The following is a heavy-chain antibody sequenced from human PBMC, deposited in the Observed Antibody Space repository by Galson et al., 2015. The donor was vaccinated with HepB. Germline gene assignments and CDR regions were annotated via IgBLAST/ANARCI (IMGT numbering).Heavy chain of an antibody. V-gene: IGHV6-1*01. CDR3: ASSASGWFDP. J-gene: IGHJ5*02. Sequence: CAISGDSVAGKSAAWNWIRQSPSRGLEWLGRTYYHKSQWYNDYAAFAKGRITISAHTSDNQFSLQLKSVTPEDTAVYYCASSASGWFDPWDQGTLVTVSS. D-gene: IGHD3-10*01. CDR2: TYYHKSQWYN. CDR1: GDSVAGKSAA.